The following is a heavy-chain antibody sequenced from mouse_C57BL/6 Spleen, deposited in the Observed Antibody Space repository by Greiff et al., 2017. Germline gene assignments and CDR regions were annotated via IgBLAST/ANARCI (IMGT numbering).Heavy chain of an antibody. Sequence: EVQLVESGGGLVQPKGSLKLSCAASGFTFNTYAMHWVRQAPGKGLEWVARIRSKSSNYATYYADSVKDRFTISRDDSQSMLYLQMNNLKTEDTAMYYCLRGGTVVEYYYAMDYWGQGTSVTVSS. CDR1: GFTFNTYA. D-gene: IGHD1-1*01. CDR3: LRGGTVVEYYYAMDY. CDR2: IRSKSSNYAT. J-gene: IGHJ4*01. V-gene: IGHV10-3*01.